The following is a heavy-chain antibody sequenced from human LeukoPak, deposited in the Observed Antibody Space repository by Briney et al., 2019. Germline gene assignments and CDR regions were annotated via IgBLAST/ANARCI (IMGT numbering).Heavy chain of an antibody. J-gene: IGHJ4*02. CDR2: ISGSGGTT. CDR1: GFTFSTYA. D-gene: IGHD3-16*01. Sequence: GGSLRLSCAASGFTFSTYAMTWVRQAPEKGLEWVSAISGSGGTTYYADSVKGRFTISRDNSKNTLYLQMNSLRAEDTAVYYCVRGGVDYWGQGTLVTVSS. CDR3: VRGGVDY. V-gene: IGHV3-23*01.